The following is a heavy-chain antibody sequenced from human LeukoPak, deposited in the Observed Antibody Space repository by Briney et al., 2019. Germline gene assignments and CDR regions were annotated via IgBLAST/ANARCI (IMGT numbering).Heavy chain of an antibody. Sequence: GASVKVSCKASGYTFTSYGISWVRQAPGQGLEWMGWISAYNGNTNYAQKLQDRVTMTTDTSTSTAYMELRSLRSDDTAVYYCASEPPLDCSGGSCYHDWGQGTLVTVSS. CDR3: ASEPPLDCSGGSCYHD. CDR2: ISAYNGNT. V-gene: IGHV1-18*01. CDR1: GYTFTSYG. J-gene: IGHJ4*02. D-gene: IGHD2-15*01.